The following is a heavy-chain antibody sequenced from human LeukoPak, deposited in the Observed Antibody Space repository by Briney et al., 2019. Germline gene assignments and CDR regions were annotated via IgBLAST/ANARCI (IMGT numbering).Heavy chain of an antibody. CDR2: INHNSGGT. CDR1: GYTFTGYY. Sequence: ASVKVSCTASGYTFTGYYMHWVRQAPGQGLEWMACINHNSGGTNYAQKFQGRVTITRDTSISTPYLELTRLRADDMAVYYCARVAFSRGSGGQGRAGQNYFDYWGQGTLVTVSS. CDR3: ARVAFSRGSGGQGRAGQNYFDY. J-gene: IGHJ4*02. V-gene: IGHV1-2*02. D-gene: IGHD6-19*01.